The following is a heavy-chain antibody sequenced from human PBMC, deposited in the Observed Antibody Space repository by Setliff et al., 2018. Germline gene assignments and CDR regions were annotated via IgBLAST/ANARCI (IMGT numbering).Heavy chain of an antibody. CDR1: GASVRTYY. Sequence: SQTLSLTCTVSGASVRTYYWTWIRQPPGKGLEWIGNIYGMGETKYHPSLKSRVTISLDKTKNAFSLRLTSVTAADTGVYFCARSVDPDVWGKGTTVTVSS. CDR2: IYGMGET. CDR3: ARSVDPDV. V-gene: IGHV4-4*08. J-gene: IGHJ6*04.